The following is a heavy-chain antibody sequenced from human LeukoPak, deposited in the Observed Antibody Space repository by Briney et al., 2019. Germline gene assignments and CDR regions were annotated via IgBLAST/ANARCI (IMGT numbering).Heavy chain of an antibody. J-gene: IGHJ4*02. Sequence: GGSLRLSCAASGFTFSRYTLHWVRQAPGKELEWVAMISYDGNNKIYADSVKGSFTFSRDNSKNTLHLQLNSLLVEDTTVYYCVRLFGSYYDGRRVLDPHLDSWGQGTLVTVSS. V-gene: IGHV3-30-3*01. CDR2: ISYDGNNK. CDR3: VRLFGSYYDGRRVLDPHLDS. CDR1: GFTFSRYT. D-gene: IGHD3-22*01.